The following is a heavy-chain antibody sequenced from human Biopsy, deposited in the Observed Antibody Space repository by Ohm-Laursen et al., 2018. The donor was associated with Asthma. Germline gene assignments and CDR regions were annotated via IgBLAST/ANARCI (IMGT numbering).Heavy chain of an antibody. CDR2: IYSGGTS. Sequence: SLRLSCAASGFAVSRDHMFWVRQAPGKGLEWVSVIYSGGTSHTADFVRGRFTISRDHSKNTLYLQMHSLRAEDTAVYYCARGDSSNWSHYYFDYWGQGTLVTVSS. CDR1: GFAVSRDH. CDR3: ARGDSSNWSHYYFDY. D-gene: IGHD3-22*01. V-gene: IGHV3-53*01. J-gene: IGHJ4*02.